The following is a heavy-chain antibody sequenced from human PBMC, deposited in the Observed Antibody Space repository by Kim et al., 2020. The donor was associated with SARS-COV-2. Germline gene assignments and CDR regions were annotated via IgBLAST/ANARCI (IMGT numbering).Heavy chain of an antibody. J-gene: IGHJ3*02. CDR3: ARDSEPNSGTHDASDI. Sequence: GESLKISCKGSGYSFTSYWIGWVRQMPGKGLEWMGIIYPGDSDTRYSPSFQGQVTISADESISTAYLQWSSLKASDTAMYYCARDSEPNSGTHDASDIWGQGTMVTVSS. V-gene: IGHV5-51*01. CDR1: GYSFTSYW. D-gene: IGHD2-2*01. CDR2: IYPGDSDT.